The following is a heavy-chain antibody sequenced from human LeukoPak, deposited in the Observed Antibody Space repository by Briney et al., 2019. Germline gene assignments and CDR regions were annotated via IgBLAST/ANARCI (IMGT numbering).Heavy chain of an antibody. D-gene: IGHD3-10*01. CDR1: TFTFSSYT. CDR2: ISPSGNSK. CDR3: VRDFLGESGAGGY. Sequence: SGGSLRLSCATSTFTFSSYTMNWVRQAPGKGLEWVSSISPSGNSKYHADSVKGRFTISRDNAENSLYMQMNSLRAEDTGVYYCVRDFLGESGAGGYWGQGTLVTVSS. J-gene: IGHJ4*02. V-gene: IGHV3-21*01.